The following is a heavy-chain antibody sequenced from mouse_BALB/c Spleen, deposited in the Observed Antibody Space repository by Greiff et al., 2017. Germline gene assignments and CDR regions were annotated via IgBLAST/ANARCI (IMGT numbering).Heavy chain of an antibody. CDR3: ARGGGNYLYYYAMDY. J-gene: IGHJ4*01. Sequence: EVKLMESGAELVRPGALVKLSCKASGFNIKDYYMHWVKQRPEQGLEWIGWIDPENGNTIYDPKFQGKASITADTSSNTAYLQLSSLTSEDTAVYYCARGGGNYLYYYAMDYWGQGTSVTVSS. CDR1: GFNIKDYY. V-gene: IGHV14-1*02. CDR2: IDPENGNT. D-gene: IGHD2-1*01.